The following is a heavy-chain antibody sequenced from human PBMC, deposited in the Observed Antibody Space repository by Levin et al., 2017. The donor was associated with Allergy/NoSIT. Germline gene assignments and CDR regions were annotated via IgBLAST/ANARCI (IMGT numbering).Heavy chain of an antibody. V-gene: IGHV1-3*01. D-gene: IGHD4-17*01. CDR3: ARDITSVGDNWFDS. CDR2: INAGNGNT. CDR1: GYIFTNYA. J-gene: IGHJ5*01. Sequence: PGESLKISCKASGYIFTNYAIHWVRQAPGQRPEWMGWINAGNGNTRYSQKFQGTVTMTRDTSANIAYMEVSSLRSEDTAVYYCARDITSVGDNWFDSWGQGTLVTVSS.